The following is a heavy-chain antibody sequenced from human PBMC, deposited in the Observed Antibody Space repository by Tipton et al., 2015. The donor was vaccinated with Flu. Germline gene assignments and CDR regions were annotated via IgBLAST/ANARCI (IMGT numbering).Heavy chain of an antibody. CDR1: GFIFSSYG. J-gene: IGHJ6*02. Sequence: QLVQSGGGVVQPGRSLRLSCAASGFIFSSYGMHWVRQAPGKGLEWVAVISYDGSNKYYADSVKGRFTISRDNSKNTLYLQMNSLGAEDSALYHCAKDMALRGDFWFDGMDVWGQGTSVTVSS. CDR2: ISYDGSNK. D-gene: IGHD3-3*01. CDR3: AKDMALRGDFWFDGMDV. V-gene: IGHV3-30*18.